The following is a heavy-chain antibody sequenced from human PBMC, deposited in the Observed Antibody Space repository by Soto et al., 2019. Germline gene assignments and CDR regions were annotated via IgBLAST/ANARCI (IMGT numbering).Heavy chain of an antibody. D-gene: IGHD2-21*02. J-gene: IGHJ4*02. V-gene: IGHV1-3*05. Sequence: QVQLVQSGAEEKKPGASVKVSCKASGYTFTSYAMHWVRQAPGQRLEWMGWINAGNGNTKYSQKFQGRVTITRDTSARNAYMEMSSLRSEDTAVYYCARSIVVVTALDYWGQGTLVTVSS. CDR1: GYTFTSYA. CDR2: INAGNGNT. CDR3: ARSIVVVTALDY.